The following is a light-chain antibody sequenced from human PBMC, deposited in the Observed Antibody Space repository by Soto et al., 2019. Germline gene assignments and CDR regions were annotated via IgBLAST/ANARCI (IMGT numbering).Light chain of an antibody. J-gene: IGLJ3*02. V-gene: IGLV1-47*01. CDR2: RND. CDR3: AAWDDSLSAWV. Sequence: QSVLTQPPSASATPGQWVTISCSGSSSNIGSSYVYWYQHLPRTAPKLLIYRNDQRPSGVPDRFSGSKSGTSASLAISGLRSEDEADYYCAAWDDSLSAWVFGGGTKLTVL. CDR1: SSNIGSSY.